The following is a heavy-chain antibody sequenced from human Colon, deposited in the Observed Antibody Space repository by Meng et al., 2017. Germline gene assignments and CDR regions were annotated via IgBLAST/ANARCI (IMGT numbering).Heavy chain of an antibody. D-gene: IGHD2-2*01. CDR3: AREIVVVPAALNWFDP. V-gene: IGHV1-69*10. CDR2: IIPILDIA. J-gene: IGHJ5*02. Sequence: QGQRGQAGAEVKKPGSSGKVSCKASGGTFSSYAISWVRQAPGQGLEWMGGIIPILDIANYAQKFQGRVTITADKSTSTAYMELSSLRSEDTAVYYCAREIVVVPAALNWFDPWGQGTLVTVSS. CDR1: GGTFSSYA.